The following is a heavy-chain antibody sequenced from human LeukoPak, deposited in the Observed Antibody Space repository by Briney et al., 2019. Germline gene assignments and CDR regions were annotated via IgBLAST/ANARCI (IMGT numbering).Heavy chain of an antibody. Sequence: GRSLRLSCAASGFTFDDYAMHWVRHAPGKGVERVSGISWNSGRRDYAESVKGGLTISRENAKKSLYMQMNRLRAEDRALYNSAKDIGITIVRGVRVHYWGQGTLVTVSS. CDR1: GFTFDDYA. CDR2: ISWNSGRR. V-gene: IGHV3-9*01. J-gene: IGHJ4*02. CDR3: AKDIGITIVRGVRVHY. D-gene: IGHD3-10*01.